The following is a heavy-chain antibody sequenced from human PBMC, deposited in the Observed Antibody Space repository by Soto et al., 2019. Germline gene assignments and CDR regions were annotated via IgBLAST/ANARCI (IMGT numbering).Heavy chain of an antibody. D-gene: IGHD3-16*01. CDR2: IYSGGST. J-gene: IGHJ6*03. CDR1: GFTVSSNY. V-gene: IGHV3-53*04. Sequence: ESGGGLVQPGGSLRLSCAASGFTVSSNYMSWVRQAPGKGLEWVSVIYSGGSTYYADSVKGRFTISRHNSKNTLYLQMNSLRAEDTAVYDCARGGGSNFYYYYYMDVWGKGTTVTVSS. CDR3: ARGGGSNFYYYYYMDV.